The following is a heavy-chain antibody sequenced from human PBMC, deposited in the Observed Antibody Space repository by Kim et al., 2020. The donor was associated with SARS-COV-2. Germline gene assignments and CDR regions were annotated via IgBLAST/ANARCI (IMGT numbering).Heavy chain of an antibody. V-gene: IGHV3-30*18. J-gene: IGHJ6*02. CDR3: AKDLLLSYGPYYYYGMDV. CDR1: GFPFSAYG. Sequence: GGSLRLSCAASGFPFSAYGMHWVRQAPGKGLEWVTVISYDGSNKYYADSVKGRFTISRDNSKNTLYLQMNSLRAEDTAVYYCAKDLLLSYGPYYYYGMDVWGQGTTVTVSS. D-gene: IGHD5-18*01. CDR2: ISYDGSNK.